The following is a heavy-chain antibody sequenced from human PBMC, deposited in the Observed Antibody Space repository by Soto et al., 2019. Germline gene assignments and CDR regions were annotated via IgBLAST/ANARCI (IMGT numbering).Heavy chain of an antibody. J-gene: IGHJ4*02. Sequence: PGRAQRLCCAATGIVVSSDWMHWERQAPGKGLVWVSRINSDGSSTSYADSVKGRFTISRDNAKNTLYLQMNSLRAEDTAVYYCPTDPYYYDSSAYYPYWGQGTLVTVSP. V-gene: IGHV3-74*01. CDR1: GIVVSSDW. CDR3: PTDPYYYDSSAYYPY. D-gene: IGHD3-22*01. CDR2: INSDGSST.